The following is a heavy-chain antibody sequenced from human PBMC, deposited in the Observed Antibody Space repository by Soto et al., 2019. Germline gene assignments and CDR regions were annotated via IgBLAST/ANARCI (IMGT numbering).Heavy chain of an antibody. V-gene: IGHV3-21*01. CDR3: ARDCSGGSCYPGMDV. CDR2: ISSSGYI. Sequence: EVQLVESGGGLVKPGGFLRLSCAASGFNFNSYTINWVRQAPGKRLEWLSSISSSGYIFSTDSVRGRFTISRDNAKNSVYLQINSLRAEDTAVYFCARDCSGGSCYPGMDVWGQGTTVTVSS. J-gene: IGHJ6*02. D-gene: IGHD2-15*01. CDR1: GFNFNSYT.